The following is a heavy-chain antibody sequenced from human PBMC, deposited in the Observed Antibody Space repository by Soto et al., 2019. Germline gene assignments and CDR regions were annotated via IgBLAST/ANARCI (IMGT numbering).Heavy chain of an antibody. CDR2: IYYSGST. CDR3: ARDLGGYSYGYAY. Sequence: SETLSLTCTVSGGSISSYYWSWIRQPPGKGLEWIGYIYYSGSTNYNPSLKSRVTISVDTSKNQFSLKLSSVTAADTAVYYCARDLGGYSYGYAYWGQGTLVTVSS. D-gene: IGHD5-18*01. CDR1: GGSISSYY. J-gene: IGHJ4*02. V-gene: IGHV4-59*01.